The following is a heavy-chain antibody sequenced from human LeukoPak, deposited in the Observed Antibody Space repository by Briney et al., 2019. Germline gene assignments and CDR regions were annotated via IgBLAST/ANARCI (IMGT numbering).Heavy chain of an antibody. CDR3: ASLGSSWSRAWFDP. CDR2: ISYDGSNK. J-gene: IGHJ5*02. Sequence: GGSLRLSCAASGFTLSSYGMHWVRQAPGKGLEWVAVISYDGSNKYYADSVKGRFTISRDNSKNTLYLQMNSLRAEDTAVYYCASLGSSWSRAWFDPWGQGTLVTVSS. D-gene: IGHD6-13*01. V-gene: IGHV3-30*03. CDR1: GFTLSSYG.